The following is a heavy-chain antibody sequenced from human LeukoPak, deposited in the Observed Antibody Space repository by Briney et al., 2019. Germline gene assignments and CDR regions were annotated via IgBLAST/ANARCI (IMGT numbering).Heavy chain of an antibody. J-gene: IGHJ6*03. CDR3: ARDRKVSLAGYMDV. D-gene: IGHD1-1*01. CDR1: GFSFSVYW. Sequence: GGSLRLSCAASGFSFSVYWMHWVRQAPGKGPVWVSRIKTDGSITDYADFVKGRFTISRDNAKNTLYLQMNSLRAEDTAVYYCARDRKVSLAGYMDVWGKGTTVTVSS. V-gene: IGHV3-74*01. CDR2: IKTDGSIT.